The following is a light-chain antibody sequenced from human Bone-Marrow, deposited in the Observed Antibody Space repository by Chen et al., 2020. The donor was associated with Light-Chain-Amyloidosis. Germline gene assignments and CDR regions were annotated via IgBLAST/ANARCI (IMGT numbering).Light chain of an antibody. CDR2: EDN. CDR3: QSYDIAKV. J-gene: IGLJ2*01. V-gene: IGLV6-57*01. Sequence: NFVLIQPHAVSESPGKTGTNDCTRSSGYIASNYVHWYQQRPGRSPTIVIYEDNQIPSGVPDRFSGSIDRSSNSASLTISGLKTEDEGDYYCQSYDIAKVFGVGTKVTVL. CDR1: SGYIASNY.